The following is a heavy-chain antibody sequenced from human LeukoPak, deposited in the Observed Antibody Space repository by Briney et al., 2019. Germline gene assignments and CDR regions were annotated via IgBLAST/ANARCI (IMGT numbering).Heavy chain of an antibody. CDR1: GGSINYYY. Sequence: SETLSLTCTVSGGSINYYYWSWIRQPPGKGLEWIGYIYYSGSANYNPSLKSRVSISVDTSKNHFSLKLSSVTAADTAVYYCVRATQGAFDIWGQGTMVTVSS. CDR3: VRATQGAFDI. V-gene: IGHV4-59*01. J-gene: IGHJ3*02. CDR2: IYYSGSA.